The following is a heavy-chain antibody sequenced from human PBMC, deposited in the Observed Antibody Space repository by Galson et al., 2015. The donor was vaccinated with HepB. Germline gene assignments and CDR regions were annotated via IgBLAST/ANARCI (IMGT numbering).Heavy chain of an antibody. D-gene: IGHD4-17*01. CDR1: GFTFSSYS. CDR3: ARDHGGDYGGGFDGFDY. V-gene: IGHV3-21*01. J-gene: IGHJ4*02. Sequence: SLRLSCAASGFTFSSYSMNWVRQAPGKGLEWVSSISSSSSYIYYADSVKGRFTISRDNAKNSLYLQMNSLRAEDTAVYYCARDHGGDYGGGFDGFDYWGQGTLVTVSS. CDR2: ISSSSSYI.